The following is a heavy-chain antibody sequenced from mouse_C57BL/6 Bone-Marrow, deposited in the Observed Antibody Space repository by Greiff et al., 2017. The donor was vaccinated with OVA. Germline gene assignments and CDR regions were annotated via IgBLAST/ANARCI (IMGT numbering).Heavy chain of an antibody. CDR2: IDPSDSYT. D-gene: IGHD6-1*01. J-gene: IGHJ1*03. CDR1: GYTFTSYW. CDR3: ASNPYWYFDV. V-gene: IGHV1-69*01. Sequence: VQLQQPGAELVMPGASVKLSCKASGYTFTSYWMHWVKQRPGQGLEWIGEIDPSDSYTNYDQKFKGQSTLTVDTASSTVYMQISSLTSEGSAVYYGASNPYWYFDVWGTGTTVTVTS.